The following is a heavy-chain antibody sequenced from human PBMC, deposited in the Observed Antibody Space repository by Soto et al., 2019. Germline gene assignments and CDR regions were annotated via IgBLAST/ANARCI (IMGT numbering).Heavy chain of an antibody. V-gene: IGHV1-18*04. CDR1: GYTFTRYG. CDR2: INSNNGKR. J-gene: IGHJ4*02. CDR3: SIYCGDECESGGH. D-gene: IGHD2-8*02. Sequence: QIQLVQSGLEVKKPGASVIVSCQTSGYTFTRYGINWVRQAPGQGLEWRGWINSNNGKRNYAEKFQGRITMTTNTSTRTGYMELRGVKSDDTAVYYCSIYCGDECESGGHWGQGTLVTVSS.